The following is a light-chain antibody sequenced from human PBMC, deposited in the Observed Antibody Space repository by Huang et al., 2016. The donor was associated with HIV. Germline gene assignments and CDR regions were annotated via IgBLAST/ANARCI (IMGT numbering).Light chain of an antibody. Sequence: EIVMTQSPATLSVSPGERTTLSCRASQSVSTNLAWYQQKPGQAPSLLIYGASPRATGIPARFGGSGSGTECTLTISSLQSEDFALYYCQQYKTWPRTFGQGTKVEVK. CDR1: QSVSTN. J-gene: IGKJ1*01. CDR2: GAS. CDR3: QQYKTWPRT. V-gene: IGKV3-15*01.